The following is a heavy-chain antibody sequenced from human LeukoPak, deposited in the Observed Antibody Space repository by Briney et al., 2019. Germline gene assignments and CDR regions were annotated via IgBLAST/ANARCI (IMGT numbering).Heavy chain of an antibody. J-gene: IGHJ4*02. CDR3: ARVVASTSIDS. V-gene: IGHV4-34*12. D-gene: IGHD2-15*01. CDR2: IFHSGSV. CDR1: GGSFSGHY. Sequence: SETLSLTCAVYGGSFSGHYWNWIRQPPGKGPEWIGSIFHSGSVYYNPSLKSRVTISIDPSKNRFSLKLTSVTAADTAIYYCARVVASTSIDSWGQGTLVTVSS.